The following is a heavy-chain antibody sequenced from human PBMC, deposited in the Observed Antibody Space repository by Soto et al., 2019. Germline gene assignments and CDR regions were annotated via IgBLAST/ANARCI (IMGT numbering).Heavy chain of an antibody. Sequence: EVQLVESGGGLVQPGGSLRLSCAASGFTFSTYAMTWVRQAPGKGPEWISYISASSATIYYADSVKGRFTISRDSAKNSLYLQMNSLSAGDTAVYYCVRVICTYESFDFWGQGTLVTVSS. CDR3: VRVICTYESFDF. CDR2: ISASSATI. D-gene: IGHD2-8*01. V-gene: IGHV3-48*01. J-gene: IGHJ4*02. CDR1: GFTFSTYA.